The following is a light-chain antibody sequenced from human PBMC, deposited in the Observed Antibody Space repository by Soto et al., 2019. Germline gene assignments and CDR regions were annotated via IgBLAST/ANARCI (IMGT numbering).Light chain of an antibody. Sequence: DIQMTQSPSTLSASVGDRVTITCRASQSISRWLAWHQQKPGKAPKLLIYDASSLESGVPSRFSGRGSGTEFTLTISSLQPDDFVTYYCQQYDNYSPWTFGQGTKVEIK. CDR2: DAS. V-gene: IGKV1-5*01. J-gene: IGKJ1*01. CDR3: QQYDNYSPWT. CDR1: QSISRW.